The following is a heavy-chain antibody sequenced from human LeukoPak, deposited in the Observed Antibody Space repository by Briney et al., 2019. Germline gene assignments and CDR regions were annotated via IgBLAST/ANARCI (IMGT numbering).Heavy chain of an antibody. D-gene: IGHD3-10*01. CDR3: ARDSGTTGEVKFDP. V-gene: IGHV4-38-2*02. J-gene: IGHJ5*02. Sequence: PSETLSLTCSVSGYSISSGYFWGWIRQPPGKGLEWIGSIYHSGSTDYNPSLKSRVTMSVDTSKNKFSLKLSSVTAADTAVYYCARDSGTTGEVKFDPWGQGTLVTVSS. CDR1: GYSISSGYF. CDR2: IYHSGST.